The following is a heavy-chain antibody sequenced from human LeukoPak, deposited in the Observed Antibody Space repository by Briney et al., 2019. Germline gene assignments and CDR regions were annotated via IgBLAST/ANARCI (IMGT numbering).Heavy chain of an antibody. CDR2: IYYSGST. V-gene: IGHV4-39*07. CDR1: GGSISSSSYY. CDR3: ARGIVLMVYAKYNWFDP. J-gene: IGHJ5*02. D-gene: IGHD2-8*01. Sequence: PSETLSLTCTVSGGSISSSSYYWGWIRQPPGKGLEWIGSIYYSGSTYYNPSLKSRVTISVDTSKNQFSLKLSSVTAADTAVYYCARGIVLMVYAKYNWFDPWGQGTLVTVSS.